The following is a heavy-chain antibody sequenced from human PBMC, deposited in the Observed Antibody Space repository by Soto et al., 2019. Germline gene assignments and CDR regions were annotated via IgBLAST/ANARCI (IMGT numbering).Heavy chain of an antibody. CDR1: GGTFSSYA. Sequence: QVQLVQSGAEVKKPGSSVKVSCKASGGTFSSYAISWVRQAPGQGLEWMGGIIPIFGTANYAQKFQGRVTITADESTSTAYMELSSLRSEDTAVYYCARDSSYYYDSSGYYPPDAFDIWGQGTMVTVSS. V-gene: IGHV1-69*12. D-gene: IGHD3-22*01. CDR3: ARDSSYYYDSSGYYPPDAFDI. J-gene: IGHJ3*02. CDR2: IIPIFGTA.